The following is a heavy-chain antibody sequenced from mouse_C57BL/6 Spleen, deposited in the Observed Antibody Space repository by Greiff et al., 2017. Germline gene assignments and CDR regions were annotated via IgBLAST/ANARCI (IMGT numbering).Heavy chain of an antibody. CDR2: IYPGSGNT. V-gene: IGHV1-66*01. Sequence: VQLQQSGPELVKPGASVKISCKASGYSFTSYYIHWVKQRPGQGLEWIGWIYPGSGNTKYNEKFKGKATLTADTSSSTAYMQLSSLTSEDSAVYYCARSVYYDYDDWYFDVWGTGTTVTVSS. CDR1: GYSFTSYY. J-gene: IGHJ1*03. D-gene: IGHD2-4*01. CDR3: ARSVYYDYDDWYFDV.